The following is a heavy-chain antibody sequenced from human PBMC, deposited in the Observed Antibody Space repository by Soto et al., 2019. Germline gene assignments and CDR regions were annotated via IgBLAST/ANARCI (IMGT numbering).Heavy chain of an antibody. D-gene: IGHD1-26*01. Sequence: QVQLVQSGAEVKKPGASVKVSCKASGYTFTSYGISWVRQAPGQGLEWMGWISAYNGNTKYAQKIQGRVTTPTDTSTSTAYMELRSLRSDDTAVYYCARDLGGSYYAPVDYWGQGTLVTVSS. J-gene: IGHJ4*02. V-gene: IGHV1-18*01. CDR1: GYTFTSYG. CDR2: ISAYNGNT. CDR3: ARDLGGSYYAPVDY.